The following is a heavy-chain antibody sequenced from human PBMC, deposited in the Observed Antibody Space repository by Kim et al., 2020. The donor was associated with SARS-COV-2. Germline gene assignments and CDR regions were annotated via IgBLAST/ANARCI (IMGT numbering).Heavy chain of an antibody. Sequence: GESLKISCKGSGYNFNTYWIGWVRQMPGKGLEWIGIIYPGDSDTRYSPSFQGQVSISADKSINTAYLQWSSLKASDTAMYFCATLTFRGSSWTYFYYWGQ. V-gene: IGHV5-51*01. D-gene: IGHD1-26*01. CDR1: GYNFNTYW. CDR2: IYPGDSDT. J-gene: IGHJ4*02. CDR3: ATLTFRGSSWTYFYY.